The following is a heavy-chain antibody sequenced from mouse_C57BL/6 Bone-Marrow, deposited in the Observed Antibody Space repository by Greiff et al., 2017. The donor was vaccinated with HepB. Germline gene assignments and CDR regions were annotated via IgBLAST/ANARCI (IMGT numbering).Heavy chain of an antibody. J-gene: IGHJ4*01. Sequence: VQLQQSVAELVRPGASVKLSCTASGFNIKDDYMHWVKQRPEQGLEWIGWIDPENGDTEYASKFQGKATITADTSSNTAYLQLSSLTSEDTAVYYCTTRIGMDYWGQGTSVTVSS. CDR1: GFNIKDDY. V-gene: IGHV14-4*01. CDR3: TTRIGMDY. CDR2: IDPENGDT.